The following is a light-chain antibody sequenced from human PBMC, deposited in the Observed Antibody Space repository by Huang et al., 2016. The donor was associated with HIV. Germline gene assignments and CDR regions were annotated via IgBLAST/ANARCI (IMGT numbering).Light chain of an antibody. Sequence: EIVLTQSPATLSLSPGERATLSCRASQRVSSYLAWYQQKPGQAPRPLIDDASNRGTGIPARFSGSGSGTDFTLTISSREPEDFAVYYCQQRSNWPGITFGPGTKVDIK. CDR3: QQRSNWPGIT. V-gene: IGKV3-11*01. CDR2: DAS. J-gene: IGKJ3*01. CDR1: QRVSSY.